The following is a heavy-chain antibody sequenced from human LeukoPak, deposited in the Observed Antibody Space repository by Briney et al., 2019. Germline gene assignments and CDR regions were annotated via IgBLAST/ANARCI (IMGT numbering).Heavy chain of an antibody. D-gene: IGHD2-2*01. CDR1: RFTFSIFG. J-gene: IGHJ4*02. CDR3: AKSQGGDIVVVPAAPYGGYVGAFDY. V-gene: IGHV3-30*18. Sequence: GSSLRLSCAASRFTFSIFGMHWVRQAPGKGLEWVAVISSDGTNKYYADSVRGRFTIARDNAKNSLYLQMNSLRAEDTALYYCAKSQGGDIVVVPAAPYGGYVGAFDYWGQGTLVTVSS. CDR2: ISSDGTNK.